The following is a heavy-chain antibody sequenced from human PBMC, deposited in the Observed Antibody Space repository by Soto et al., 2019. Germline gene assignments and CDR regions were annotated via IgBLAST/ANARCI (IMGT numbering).Heavy chain of an antibody. D-gene: IGHD3-22*01. Sequence: SLKISCAASGFTFDDYAMHWARQAPGKGLEWVSGISWNSGSIGYADSVKGRFTISRDNAKNSLYLQMNSLRAEDTALYYCAKSEGNDSSGYYQYYFDYWGQGTLVTVSS. CDR3: AKSEGNDSSGYYQYYFDY. V-gene: IGHV3-9*01. CDR1: GFTFDDYA. CDR2: ISWNSGSI. J-gene: IGHJ4*02.